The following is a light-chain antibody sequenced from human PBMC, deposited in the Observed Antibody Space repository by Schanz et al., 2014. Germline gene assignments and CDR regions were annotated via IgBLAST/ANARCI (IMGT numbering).Light chain of an antibody. V-gene: IGKV3-15*01. J-gene: IGKJ1*01. CDR1: QSVSSGY. CDR2: DAS. CDR3: QQYNNWLTT. Sequence: EIVLTQSPGTLSLSPGERATLSCRASQSVSSGYLGWYQQKPGQAPRLLMFDASNRATGLPARFSGSGSGTEFTLTISSLQSEDVAVYYCQQYNNWLTTFGQGTRVEIK.